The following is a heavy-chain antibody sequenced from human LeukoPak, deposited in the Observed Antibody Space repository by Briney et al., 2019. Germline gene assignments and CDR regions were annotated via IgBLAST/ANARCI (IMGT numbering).Heavy chain of an antibody. J-gene: IGHJ4*02. CDR3: ARDSSGSLDY. Sequence: GGSLRLSCAASGFSFGGYTMHWVRQAPGKGLEWVSLISWNGYSTSYGDSVKGRFTISRDNNKNSLYLQMNSLRTEDTALYYCARDSSGSLDYWGQGTLVTVSS. V-gene: IGHV3-43*01. CDR2: ISWNGYST. D-gene: IGHD1-26*01. CDR1: GFSFGGYT.